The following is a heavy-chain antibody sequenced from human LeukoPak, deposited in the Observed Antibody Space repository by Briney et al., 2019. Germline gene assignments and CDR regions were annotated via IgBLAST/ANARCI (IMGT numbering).Heavy chain of an antibody. V-gene: IGHV4-34*01. CDR1: GGSFSGYY. CDR3: ARTSIYYDSSGYRS. CDR2: INHSGST. D-gene: IGHD3-22*01. J-gene: IGHJ5*02. Sequence: PSETLSLTCAVYGGSFSGYYWSWIRQPPGKGLEWIGEINHSGSTNYNPSLKSRVTISVDTSKNQFSLKLSPVTAADTAVYYCARTSIYYDSSGYRSWGQGTLVTVSS.